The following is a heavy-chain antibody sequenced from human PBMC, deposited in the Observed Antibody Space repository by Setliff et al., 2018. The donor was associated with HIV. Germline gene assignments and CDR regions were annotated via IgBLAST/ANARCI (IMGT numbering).Heavy chain of an antibody. CDR2: ITNDVSAT. Sequence: PGGSLRLSCAASGSASSGFAFSHYWMHWVRQAPGKGLVWVSRITNDVSATTYADFVKGRFTISRDNAKNMVYLQMNSLRVEDTAIYYCTTGPYNGYSYWGQGTLVTVSS. CDR3: TTGPYNGYSY. V-gene: IGHV3-74*01. J-gene: IGHJ4*02. CDR1: GFAFSHYW. D-gene: IGHD5-12*01.